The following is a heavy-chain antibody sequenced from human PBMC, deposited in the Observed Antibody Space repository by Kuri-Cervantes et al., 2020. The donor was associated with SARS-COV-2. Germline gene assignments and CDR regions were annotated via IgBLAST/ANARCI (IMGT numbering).Heavy chain of an antibody. D-gene: IGHD3-16*01. CDR2: SRPYNGDT. J-gene: IGHJ3*02. Sequence: ASVKVPCKASGYAFNNYGINWVRQAPGQGLEWMGWSRPYNGDTKYEENFQGRVTMTTNTATNKAYMDLTSLSVDDTAGYYCASGKKTWGVFDVFEIWGQGTMVTVSS. V-gene: IGHV1-18*01. CDR3: ASGKKTWGVFDVFEI. CDR1: GYAFNNYG.